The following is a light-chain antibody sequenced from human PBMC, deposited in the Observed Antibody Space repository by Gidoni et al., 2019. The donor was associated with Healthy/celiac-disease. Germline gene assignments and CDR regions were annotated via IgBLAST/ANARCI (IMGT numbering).Light chain of an antibody. CDR1: KLGDKY. CDR2: QDS. Sequence: SSELTQPPSVSVSPGQTASITCSGDKLGDKYACWYQQKPGQSPVLVISQDSKRPSGIPERFSGSNSGNTATLTISGTQAMDEADYYCQAWDSSAWVFGGGTKLTVL. CDR3: QAWDSSAWV. V-gene: IGLV3-1*01. J-gene: IGLJ3*02.